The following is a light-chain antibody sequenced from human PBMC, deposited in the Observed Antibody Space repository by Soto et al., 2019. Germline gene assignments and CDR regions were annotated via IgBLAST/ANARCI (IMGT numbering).Light chain of an antibody. J-gene: IGKJ5*01. CDR1: QSIITF. V-gene: IGKV3-11*01. Sequence: EVVLTQSPATLSLSPGERASLSCRASQSIITFLAWYQHKAGQAPRLLIYDASNRATGIPARFSGSGSGTDFTLTISNLEPEDSAVYYCQQRSKWPPITFGQGTRLEIK. CDR3: QQRSKWPPIT. CDR2: DAS.